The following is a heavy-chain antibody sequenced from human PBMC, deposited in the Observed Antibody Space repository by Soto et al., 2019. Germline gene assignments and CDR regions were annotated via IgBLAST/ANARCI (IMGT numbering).Heavy chain of an antibody. Sequence: SETLSLTCTVSGGSISPYYWSWIRQPPGKGLEWIGFIYYSGRTSYNPSLKSRVTISVDTSKNQFSLNLSSVTAADTAMYYCARDLRFQGHDYADYLGYGMDVWGQGTTVTVSS. CDR2: IYYSGRT. CDR1: GGSISPYY. CDR3: ARDLRFQGHDYADYLGYGMDV. V-gene: IGHV4-59*01. D-gene: IGHD4-17*01. J-gene: IGHJ6*02.